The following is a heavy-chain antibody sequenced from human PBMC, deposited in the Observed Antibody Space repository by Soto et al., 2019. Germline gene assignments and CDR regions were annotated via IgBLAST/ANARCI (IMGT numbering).Heavy chain of an antibody. CDR3: AKDWSTGLFDY. CDR1: GFTFSSYG. CDR2: ISYDGSNK. Sequence: QVQLVESGGGVVQPGRSLRLSCAASGFTFSSYGMHWVRQAPGKGLEWVAVISYDGSNKYYADSVKGRFTISRDNSKNTLYLQMNSLRAEDTAVYYCAKDWSTGLFDYRGQGTLVTVSS. D-gene: IGHD4-17*01. V-gene: IGHV3-30*18. J-gene: IGHJ4*02.